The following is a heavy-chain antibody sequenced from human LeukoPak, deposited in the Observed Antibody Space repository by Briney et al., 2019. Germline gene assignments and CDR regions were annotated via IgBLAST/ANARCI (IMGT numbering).Heavy chain of an antibody. CDR2: IYTSGST. CDR3: ASQLYLAVAALYWGWFDP. CDR1: GGSISSGSYY. D-gene: IGHD6-19*01. J-gene: IGHJ5*02. Sequence: HSETLSLTCTVSGGSISSGSYYWSWIRQPAGKGLEWIGRIYTSGSTNYNPSLKSRVTISVDTSKNQFSLKLSSVTAADTAVYYCASQLYLAVAALYWGWFDPWGQGTLVTVSS. V-gene: IGHV4-61*02.